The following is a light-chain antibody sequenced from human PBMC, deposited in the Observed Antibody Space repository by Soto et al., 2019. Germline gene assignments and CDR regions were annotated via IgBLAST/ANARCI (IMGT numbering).Light chain of an antibody. V-gene: IGKV3-20*01. CDR2: GAS. CDR3: HQYSNSPLT. Sequence: LTQSAGTLSLSPGERATLSGRASRRVGSANFAWYQQKPGQAPSLLIYGASSRATGIPDRFSGSGSGTVFTLTINILEPDDFAIYYCHQYSNSPLTFGQGTKV. J-gene: IGKJ1*01. CDR1: RRVGSAN.